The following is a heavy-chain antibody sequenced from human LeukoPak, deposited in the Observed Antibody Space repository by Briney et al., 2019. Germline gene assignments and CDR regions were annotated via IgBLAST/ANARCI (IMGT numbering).Heavy chain of an antibody. CDR1: GFTVNTNY. D-gene: IGHD3-3*01. Sequence: GGSLRLSCAASGFTVNTNYMTWVRQAPGKGLEWVSITYAGGMTYYADSVKGRFTISRDNSKNVLYLQMNSLRAADTAVYYCARGTSRPSPLSGYYRGYFDYWGQGTLVTVSS. V-gene: IGHV3-66*02. CDR2: TYAGGMT. CDR3: ARGTSRPSPLSGYYRGYFDY. J-gene: IGHJ4*02.